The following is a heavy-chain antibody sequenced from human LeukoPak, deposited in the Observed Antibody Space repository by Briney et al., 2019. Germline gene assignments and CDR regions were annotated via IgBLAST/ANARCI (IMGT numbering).Heavy chain of an antibody. CDR2: ISSSSGYI. CDR3: ARDIAAAGTGFDY. V-gene: IGHV3-21*01. CDR1: GFTFSSYS. D-gene: IGHD6-13*01. Sequence: KTGGSLRLSCAASGFTFSSYSMNWVRQAPGKGLEWVSSISSSSGYIYYADSVKGRFTISRDNAKNSLYLQMNSLRAEDTAVYYCARDIAAAGTGFDYWGQGTLVTVSS. J-gene: IGHJ4*02.